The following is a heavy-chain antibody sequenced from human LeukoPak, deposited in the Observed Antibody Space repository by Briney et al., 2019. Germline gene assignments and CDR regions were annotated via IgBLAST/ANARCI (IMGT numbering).Heavy chain of an antibody. CDR1: AISVRGSY. D-gene: IGHD1-1*01. Sequence: SGGSLRLSCEVSAISVRGSYMSWVRQAPGRGLEWVSVIYSGDRTYYAESVKGRFTISRDTSKNTLYLQMNNLRADDTARYYCTRDLMGTTWSDNDYWGQGTLVTISS. CDR3: TRDLMGTTWSDNDY. CDR2: IYSGDRT. J-gene: IGHJ4*02. V-gene: IGHV3-53*01.